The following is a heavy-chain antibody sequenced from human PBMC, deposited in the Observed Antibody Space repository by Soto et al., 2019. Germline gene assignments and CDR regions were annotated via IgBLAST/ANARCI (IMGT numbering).Heavy chain of an antibody. CDR2: IYPGDSDT. Sequence: GESLKISCKVSTFSFTSYWIGWVRQMPGKGLEWMGIIYPGDSDTRYSPSFQGQVTISADKSISTAYLQWSSLKASDTAMYYCARQLGIAARLANYYYGMDVWGQGTTVTVSS. J-gene: IGHJ6*02. D-gene: IGHD6-6*01. CDR3: ARQLGIAARLANYYYGMDV. V-gene: IGHV5-51*01. CDR1: TFSFTSYW.